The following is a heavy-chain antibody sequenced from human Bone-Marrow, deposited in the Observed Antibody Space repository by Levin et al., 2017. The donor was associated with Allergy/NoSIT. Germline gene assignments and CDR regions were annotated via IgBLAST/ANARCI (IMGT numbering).Heavy chain of an antibody. J-gene: IGHJ4*01. Sequence: GGSLRLSCAASGFTFTSYAMAWVRQAPGKGLEWVASITGSSATTYYADSVKGRFTISKDNPKNALVLQMHSLRPEDTADYYCSKDRRFTVTADFDNWGHGTRVTVSS. V-gene: IGHV3-23*01. D-gene: IGHD4-17*01. CDR1: GFTFTSYA. CDR3: SKDRRFTVTADFDN. CDR2: ITGSSATT.